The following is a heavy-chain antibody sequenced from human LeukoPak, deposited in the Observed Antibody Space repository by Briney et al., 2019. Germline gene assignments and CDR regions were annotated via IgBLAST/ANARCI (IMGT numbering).Heavy chain of an antibody. CDR1: GFTFSSYI. CDR3: AKDWKFYYVSGSFFPDN. V-gene: IGHV3-30*18. J-gene: IGHJ4*02. CDR2: ISHDGSKK. D-gene: IGHD3-10*01. Sequence: GGSLRLSCAASGFTFSSYIMSWVRHAPGKGLECVAVISHDGSKKYYADFVKGRFTISRDNSKNTLYLHMNSLIPEDTAVYFCAKDWKFYYVSGSFFPDNWGQGTLVTVSS.